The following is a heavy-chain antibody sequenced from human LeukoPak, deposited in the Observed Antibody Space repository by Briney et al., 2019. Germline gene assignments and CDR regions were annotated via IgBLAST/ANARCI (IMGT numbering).Heavy chain of an antibody. D-gene: IGHD2-2*01. V-gene: IGHV4-39*01. CDR2: IYYSGST. CDR3: ARYHSTWGLNY. CDR1: GASINSITYY. Sequence: SETLSLTCTVSGASINSITYYWGWIRQPPGKGLEWVGSIYYSGSTYYTTSLKSRVTISIDTSKNQFSLKLTSVTAADTAVYYCARYHSTWGLNYWGQGTLVTVSS. J-gene: IGHJ4*02.